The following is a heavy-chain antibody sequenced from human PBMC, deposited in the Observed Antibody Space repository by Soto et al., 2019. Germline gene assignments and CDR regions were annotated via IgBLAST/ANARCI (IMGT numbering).Heavy chain of an antibody. D-gene: IGHD1-26*01. Sequence: EVQLLASGGGLGQPGGSLRLSCAASGFTFSSYAMTWVRQAPGRGLEWVSAISGSGSPTYYADSVKGRFTISRDNSKNTLYLQMNSLRADDTAVYYCARDMSGGTYNYYYGMDVWGQGTTVTVSS. CDR1: GFTFSSYA. CDR2: ISGSGSPT. J-gene: IGHJ6*02. V-gene: IGHV3-23*01. CDR3: ARDMSGGTYNYYYGMDV.